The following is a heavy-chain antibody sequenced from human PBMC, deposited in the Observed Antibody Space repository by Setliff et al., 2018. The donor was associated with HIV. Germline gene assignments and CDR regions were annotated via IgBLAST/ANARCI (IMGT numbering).Heavy chain of an antibody. D-gene: IGHD3-10*02. J-gene: IGHJ4*02. CDR2: TYYSGTT. Sequence: PSETLSLTCTVSGGSIRSGGYYWSWIRQHSRKGLEWIGSTYYSGTTYYNPSLKSRISISIDTSKNQFSLKLSSVAAADTAVYSCARFVRGAFDSWGQGSLVTVSS. CDR1: GGSIRSGGYY. CDR3: ARFVRGAFDS. V-gene: IGHV4-31*03.